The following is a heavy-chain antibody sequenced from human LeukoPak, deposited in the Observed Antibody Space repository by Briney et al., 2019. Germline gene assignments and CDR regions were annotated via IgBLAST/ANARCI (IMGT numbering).Heavy chain of an antibody. V-gene: IGHV1-2*02. J-gene: IGHJ4*02. D-gene: IGHD6-6*01. CDR1: GYTFIGYY. CDR2: INPNSGGT. Sequence: ASVKVSCKASGYTFIGYYMHWVRQAPGQGLEWMGWINPNSGGTNYAQKFQGRVIMTRDTSISTAYMELSRLRSDDTAVYYCARHLEYSSSSDDYWGQGTLVTVSS. CDR3: ARHLEYSSSSDDY.